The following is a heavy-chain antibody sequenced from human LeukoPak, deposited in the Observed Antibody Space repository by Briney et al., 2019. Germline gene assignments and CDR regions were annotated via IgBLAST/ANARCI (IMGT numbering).Heavy chain of an antibody. Sequence: GASVKVSCKASGYTFTSYYMHWVRQAPGQGLERMGIINPSGGSTSYAQKFQGRVTMTRDTSTSTVYMELSSLRSEDTAVYYCARDDCGGDCYSPVYGMDVWGQGTTVTVSS. D-gene: IGHD2-21*02. V-gene: IGHV1-46*01. CDR2: INPSGGST. CDR3: ARDDCGGDCYSPVYGMDV. J-gene: IGHJ6*02. CDR1: GYTFTSYY.